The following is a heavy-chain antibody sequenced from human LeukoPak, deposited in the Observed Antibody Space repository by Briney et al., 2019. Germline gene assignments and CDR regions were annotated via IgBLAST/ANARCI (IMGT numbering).Heavy chain of an antibody. D-gene: IGHD3-3*01. CDR1: GFTFSSYA. CDR2: VSDSGGST. Sequence: GGSLRLSCAASGFTFSSYAMSWVRQAPGKGLERVSFVSDSGGSTFYADSVKGRFTISRDNSKNTLYLQMNSLRAEDTAVYYCAKVLSGRFDYWGQGTLVTVSS. J-gene: IGHJ4*02. V-gene: IGHV3-23*01. CDR3: AKVLSGRFDY.